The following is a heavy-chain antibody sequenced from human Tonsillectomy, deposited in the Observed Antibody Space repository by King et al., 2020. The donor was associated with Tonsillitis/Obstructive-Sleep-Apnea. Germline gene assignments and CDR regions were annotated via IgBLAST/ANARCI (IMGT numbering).Heavy chain of an antibody. J-gene: IGHJ2*01. CDR3: ARDRKYGCSITSCTKWYFDL. D-gene: IGHD2-2*01. Sequence: VQLVESGGGLVQPGGSLRLSCAASGFTFSSYDMHWVRQATGKGLEWVSAIGTAGDTYYPGSVKGRFTISRENAKNSLYLQMNSLRAGDTAVYYCARDRKYGCSITSCTKWYFDLGGRGNLVTVSS. CDR2: IGTAGDT. CDR1: GFTFSSYD. V-gene: IGHV3-13*04.